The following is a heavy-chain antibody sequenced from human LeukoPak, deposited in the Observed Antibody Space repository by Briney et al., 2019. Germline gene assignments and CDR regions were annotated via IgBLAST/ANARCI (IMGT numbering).Heavy chain of an antibody. CDR2: IYYSGST. D-gene: IGHD4-17*01. CDR1: GGSISSYY. V-gene: IGHV4-59*01. Sequence: SETLSLTCTVSGGSISSYYWSWIRQPPGKGLEWIGYIYYSGSTNYNPSLKSRVTISVDTSKNQFSLKLSSVTAADTAVYYCARETTVTTYPDAFDIWGQGTMVTVSS. CDR3: ARETTVTTYPDAFDI. J-gene: IGHJ3*02.